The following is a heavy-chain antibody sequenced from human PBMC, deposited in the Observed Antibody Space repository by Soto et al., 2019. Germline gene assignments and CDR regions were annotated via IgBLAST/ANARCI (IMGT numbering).Heavy chain of an antibody. CDR1: GVTFSRYA. J-gene: IGHJ4*02. D-gene: IGHD3-16*01. Sequence: QVQFMQSGGGVVQPGKSLRLSCATSGVTFSRYAMHWVRQAPGERLEWVAVVFFDGNYKNYGDSVKGRFTVSRDNSKNTTYLQMNGLRPEDTGVYYCTKGGTVPFDYWGQGSLVIVPS. CDR2: VFFDGNYK. CDR3: TKGGTVPFDY. V-gene: IGHV3-30*18.